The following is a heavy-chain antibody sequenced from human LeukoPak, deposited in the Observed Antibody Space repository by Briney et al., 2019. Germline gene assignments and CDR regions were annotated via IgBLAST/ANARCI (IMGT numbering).Heavy chain of an antibody. D-gene: IGHD4-17*01. CDR2: IRSKTNSYAS. J-gene: IGHJ4*02. CDR1: GFTFSGSA. V-gene: IGHV3-73*01. CDR3: TKRPYSSVTRDY. Sequence: GGSLRLSCAASGFTFSGSAMHWVRQGSGKGLEWVGRIRSKTNSYASAYAASVKGRFTISGDDSKNTAYLQMHTLTTEDTAVYYCTKRPYSSVTRDYWGQGTLVTVSS.